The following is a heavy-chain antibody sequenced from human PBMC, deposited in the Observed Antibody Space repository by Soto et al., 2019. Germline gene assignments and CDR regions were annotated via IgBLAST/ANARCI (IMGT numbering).Heavy chain of an antibody. V-gene: IGHV4-30-2*01. J-gene: IGHJ4*02. CDR3: AGGAVGATTSDY. D-gene: IGHD1-26*01. Sequence: QLQLQESGSGLVKPSQTLSLTCAVSGGSISSGGYSWRWIRQPPGKGLECIGYIYHSGSTYYNPSLKRPVTISVDRSQNQFSLKLSSVTAADKAVYYWAGGAVGATTSDYWGQGTLVTVSS. CDR1: GGSISSGGYS. CDR2: IYHSGST.